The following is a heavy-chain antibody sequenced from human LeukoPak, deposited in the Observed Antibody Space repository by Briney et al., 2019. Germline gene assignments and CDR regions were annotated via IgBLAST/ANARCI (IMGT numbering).Heavy chain of an antibody. J-gene: IGHJ4*02. D-gene: IGHD6-13*01. CDR3: ARGIAAAVPAFDY. Sequence: ASVKVSCKASGYTFTGYYMHWVRQAPGQGREWMGWINPNSGGTNYAQKFQGWVTMTRDTSISTAYMELSRLRSDDTAVYYCARGIAAAVPAFDYWGQGTLVTVSS. CDR1: GYTFTGYY. CDR2: INPNSGGT. V-gene: IGHV1-2*04.